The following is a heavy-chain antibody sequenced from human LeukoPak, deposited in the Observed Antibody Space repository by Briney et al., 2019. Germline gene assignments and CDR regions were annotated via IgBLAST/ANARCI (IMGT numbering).Heavy chain of an antibody. V-gene: IGHV3-53*01. CDR1: GFTVNSNY. CDR2: LYTGGSP. Sequence: PGGPLRLSCAASGFTVNSNYMSWVRQAPGKGLEWVSVLYTGGSPYYADSVKGRFTISRDNSKNTLYLQMNSLRAEDTAVYYCARGGAFDIWGQGTMVTVSS. CDR3: ARGGAFDI. J-gene: IGHJ3*02.